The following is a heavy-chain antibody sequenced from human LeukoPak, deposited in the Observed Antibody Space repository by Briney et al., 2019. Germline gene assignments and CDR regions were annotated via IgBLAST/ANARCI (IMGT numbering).Heavy chain of an antibody. CDR1: GFTFSNYA. J-gene: IGHJ3*01. CDR2: ISGGGTT. D-gene: IGHD4-17*01. V-gene: IGHV3-23*01. Sequence: GGSLRLSCVASGFTFSNYAVMWVRQAPGQGLEWVSAISGGGTTRYADSVKGRFTISRANSKNTLYLQMNSLRVEDTAQYFCARDPNGDYIGAFEFWGQGTGVTVSS. CDR3: ARDPNGDYIGAFEF.